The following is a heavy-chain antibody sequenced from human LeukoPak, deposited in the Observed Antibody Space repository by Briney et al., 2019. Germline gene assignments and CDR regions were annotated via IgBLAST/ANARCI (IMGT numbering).Heavy chain of an antibody. CDR3: ARGDGIVYGDYVHYYYGMDV. D-gene: IGHD4-17*01. CDR2: ISAYNGNT. J-gene: IGHJ6*02. CDR1: GYTFTNYG. Sequence: ASVKVSCKASGYTFTNYGISWVRQAPGQGLEWMGWISAYNGNTNYAQKLQGRVTMTTDTSTSTAYMELRGLRSDDTAVYYCARGDGIVYGDYVHYYYGMDVWGQGTTVTVSS. V-gene: IGHV1-18*01.